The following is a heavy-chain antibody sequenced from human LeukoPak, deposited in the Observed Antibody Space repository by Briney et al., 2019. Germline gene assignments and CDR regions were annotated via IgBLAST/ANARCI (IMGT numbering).Heavy chain of an antibody. V-gene: IGHV3-30*03. CDR3: ASEGLSSGSHFSAWFDP. J-gene: IGHJ5*02. CDR2: VSYDVYTK. CDR1: GFTFSNYG. D-gene: IGHD3-10*01. Sequence: PGGSLRLSCAASGFTFSNYGMHWVRQAPGKGLEWVAVVSYDVYTKYCADSVKGRFTISRDNSKNTLFLEMNSLRPEDTAVYYCASEGLSSGSHFSAWFDPWGQGTLVTVSS.